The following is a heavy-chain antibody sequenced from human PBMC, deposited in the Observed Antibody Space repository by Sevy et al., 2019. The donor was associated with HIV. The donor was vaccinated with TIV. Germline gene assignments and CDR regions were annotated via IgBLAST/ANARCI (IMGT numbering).Heavy chain of an antibody. CDR3: ASVRGVTTFDY. CDR2: INPNSGGT. D-gene: IGHD3-22*01. CDR1: GYTFTGYY. V-gene: IGHV1-2*06. J-gene: IGHJ4*02. Sequence: ASVKVSCKASGYTFTGYYMHWARQAPGLGLEWMGRINPNSGGTNYAQKFQGRVTMTRDTSISTAYMELSRLRSDDTAVYYCASVRGVTTFDYWGQGTLVTVSS.